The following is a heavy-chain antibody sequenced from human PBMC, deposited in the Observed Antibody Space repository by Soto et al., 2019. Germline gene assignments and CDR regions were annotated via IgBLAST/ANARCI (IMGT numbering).Heavy chain of an antibody. CDR1: GFTFSSYA. CDR2: ISGSGGST. V-gene: IGHV3-23*01. CDR3: AKDLGSHRPEGYCSSTSCQGVTDY. J-gene: IGHJ4*02. Sequence: GSLRLSCAASGFTFSSYAMSWVRQAPGKGLEWVSAISGSGGSTYYADSVKGRFTISRDNSKNTLYLQMNSLRAEDTAVYYCAKDLGSHRPEGYCSSTSCQGVTDYWGQGTLVTVSS. D-gene: IGHD2-2*01.